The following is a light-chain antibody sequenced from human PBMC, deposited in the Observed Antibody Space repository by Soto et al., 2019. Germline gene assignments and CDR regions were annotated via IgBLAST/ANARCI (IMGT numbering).Light chain of an antibody. V-gene: IGLV1-51*01. CDR3: GTWDSRLSGGV. J-gene: IGLJ2*01. Sequence: QSVLTQPPSVSVAPGQKVTISCSGSSSNIGNNYVSWYQHLPGTAPKLLIYDNNKRPSGIPDRFSGSKSGTSATLDIIGLQTGDEADYYCGTWDSRLSGGVFGGGTKLTVL. CDR1: SSNIGNNY. CDR2: DNN.